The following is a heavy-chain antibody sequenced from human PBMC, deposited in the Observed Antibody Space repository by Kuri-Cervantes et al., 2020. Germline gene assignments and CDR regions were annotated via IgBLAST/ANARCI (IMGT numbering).Heavy chain of an antibody. V-gene: IGHV3-23*01. Sequence: GASLKISCEASGFIFSSYAMSWVRQAPGKGLEWVSGIRGSGGGTTYADSVKGRFTISRDNAKNSLYLQMNSLRDEDTAIYYCASMELQSFPYYSFGLDVWGQGTTVTVSS. CDR3: ASMELQSFPYYSFGLDV. D-gene: IGHD1-26*01. J-gene: IGHJ6*02. CDR1: GFIFSSYA. CDR2: IRGSGGGT.